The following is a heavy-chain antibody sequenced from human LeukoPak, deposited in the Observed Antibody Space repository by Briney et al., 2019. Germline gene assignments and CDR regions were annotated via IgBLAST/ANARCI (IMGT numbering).Heavy chain of an antibody. J-gene: IGHJ4*02. CDR3: AKDRASSSWPIFDY. CDR1: GFTFSSYG. Sequence: GGSLRLSCAASGFTFSSYGMHWVRQAPGKGLEWVAFIRYDGSNKYYADSVKGRFTISRDNSKNTLYLQMNSLRAEDTAVYYCAKDRASSSWPIFDYWGQGTLVTVSS. V-gene: IGHV3-30*02. CDR2: IRYDGSNK. D-gene: IGHD6-13*01.